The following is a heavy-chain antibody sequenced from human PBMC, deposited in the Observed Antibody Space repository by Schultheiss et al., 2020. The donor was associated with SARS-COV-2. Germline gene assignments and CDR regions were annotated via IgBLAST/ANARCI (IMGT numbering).Heavy chain of an antibody. CDR2: IYYSGST. D-gene: IGHD6-19*01. J-gene: IGHJ6*02. Sequence: SETLSLTCTVSGGSISSYYWSWIRQPPGKGLEWIGYIYYSGSTNYNPSLKSRVTMSVDTSKNQFSLKLSSVTAADTAVYYCASIAVAGDYYYYGMDVWGQGTTVTVSS. CDR3: ASIAVAGDYYYYGMDV. V-gene: IGHV4-59*12. CDR1: GGSISSYY.